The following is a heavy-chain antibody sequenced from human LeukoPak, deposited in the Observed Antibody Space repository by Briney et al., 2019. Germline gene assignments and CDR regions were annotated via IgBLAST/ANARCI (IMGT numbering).Heavy chain of an antibody. Sequence: GGSLKLSCYLSGFTFSDSVIHWVRHAAGKGLDWVGRIRSKTKSGETAYGASVKGRFTNYRDDSKDTAYLQMNSLKPEDTAGYYCSSPAHDFESWSGYYSVWGHGTKVAVCS. CDR3: SSPAHDFESWSGYYSV. D-gene: IGHD3-3*01. CDR2: IRSKTKSGET. J-gene: IGHJ4*01. V-gene: IGHV3-73*01. CDR1: GFTFSDSV.